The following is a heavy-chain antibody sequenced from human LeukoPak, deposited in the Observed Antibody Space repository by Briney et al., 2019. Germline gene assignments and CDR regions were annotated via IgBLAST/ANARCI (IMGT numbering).Heavy chain of an antibody. Sequence: ASVKVSCKASGYTSASYYMHWVRQAPGQGLEWMGIINPSGGSTSYAQKFQGRVTMTRDTSTSTVHMELSSLRSEDTAVYYCARGPHDWMYYDFRLLVNGWFDPWGQGTLVTVSS. CDR3: ARGPHDWMYYDFRLLVNGWFDP. CDR1: GYTSASYY. D-gene: IGHD3-3*01. V-gene: IGHV1-46*01. CDR2: INPSGGST. J-gene: IGHJ5*02.